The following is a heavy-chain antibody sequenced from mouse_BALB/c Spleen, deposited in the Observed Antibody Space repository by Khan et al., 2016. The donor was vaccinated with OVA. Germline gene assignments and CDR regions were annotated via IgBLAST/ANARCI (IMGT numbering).Heavy chain of an antibody. V-gene: IGHV5-6*01. CDR1: GFTFSTYG. J-gene: IGHJ3*01. CDR3: TRLAYYXDSEGFAY. Sequence: VESGGDLVKPGGSLKLSCAASGFTFSTYGMSWVRQTPDKRLEWVATVSTGGSYTYYPDSVKGRFTISRDNAKNTLYMQMSGPKSEDTAMFYCTRLAYYXDSEGFAYWGQGTLVTVSA. CDR2: VSTGGSYT. D-gene: IGHD1-1*01.